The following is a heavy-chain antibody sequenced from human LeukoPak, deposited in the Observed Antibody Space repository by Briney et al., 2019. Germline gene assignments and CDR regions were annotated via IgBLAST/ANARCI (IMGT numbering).Heavy chain of an antibody. D-gene: IGHD2-2*01. V-gene: IGHV3-74*01. CDR2: IDGGSTT. J-gene: IGHJ4*02. Sequence: GGSLRLSCAASGFTLSYYWMHWVRQAPGEGLVWVSRIDGGSTTNYAGSVKDRFTISRDNAKNTLYLEMSSLRPEDTAVYYCAAAKFYKTSPFDYWGQGTLVTVSS. CDR3: AAAKFYKTSPFDY. CDR1: GFTLSYYW.